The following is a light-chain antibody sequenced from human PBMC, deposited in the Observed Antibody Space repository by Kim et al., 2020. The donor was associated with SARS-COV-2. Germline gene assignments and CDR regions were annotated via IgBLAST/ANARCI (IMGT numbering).Light chain of an antibody. CDR1: QSVNNN. CDR3: QQHNNLPLT. V-gene: IGKV3-15*01. J-gene: IGKJ4*01. CDR2: DAS. Sequence: ASAGDRATLSCQASQSVNNNFTWYQYKPGQAPRLLIYDASKWATGIPARFSGSGSGTDFTLTISSLEPEDFAAYNCQQHNNLPLTFGGGTKVDIK.